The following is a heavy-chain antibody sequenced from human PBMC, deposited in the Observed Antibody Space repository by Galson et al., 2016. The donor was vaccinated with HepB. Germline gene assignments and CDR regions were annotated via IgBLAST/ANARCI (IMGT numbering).Heavy chain of an antibody. CDR1: GFPFIHAW. V-gene: IGHV3-15*01. Sequence: SLRLSCAVSGFPFIHAWMSWVRQAPGKGLEWVGRIKSKGGGGTIDYAAPVKGRFTISRDDSKNMLYLQMNSLRGEDTAVYYCAREGAEMAVAGMAFDYWGQGTLVTASS. D-gene: IGHD6-19*01. CDR2: IKSKGGGGTI. J-gene: IGHJ4*02. CDR3: AREGAEMAVAGMAFDY.